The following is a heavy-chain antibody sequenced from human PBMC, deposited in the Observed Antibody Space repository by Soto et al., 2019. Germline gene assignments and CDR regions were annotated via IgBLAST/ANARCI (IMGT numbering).Heavy chain of an antibody. CDR3: AKDHGGSLDY. D-gene: IGHD1-26*01. Sequence: QVQLVESGGGMVQPGRSLRLSCAASGFTFSSYGMHWVRQAPGKGLEWVAVISYDGSNKYYADSVKGRFTISRDNSKNTLYLQMNSLRAEDTAVYYCAKDHGGSLDYWGQGTLVTVSS. CDR1: GFTFSSYG. J-gene: IGHJ4*02. CDR2: ISYDGSNK. V-gene: IGHV3-30*18.